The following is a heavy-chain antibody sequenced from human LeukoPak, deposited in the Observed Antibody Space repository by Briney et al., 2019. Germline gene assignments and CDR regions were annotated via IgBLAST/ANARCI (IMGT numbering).Heavy chain of an antibody. CDR2: IWYDGSNK. CDR1: GFTFSSLA. CDR3: ARDHGATLAREYYFDY. J-gene: IGHJ4*02. V-gene: IGHV3-33*08. D-gene: IGHD2/OR15-2a*01. Sequence: PGGSLRLSCTASGFTFSSLAMTWVRQAPGKGLEWVAVIWYDGSNKYYADSVKGRFTISRDNSKNTLYLQMNSLRAEDTAVYYCARDHGATLAREYYFDYWGQGTLVTVSS.